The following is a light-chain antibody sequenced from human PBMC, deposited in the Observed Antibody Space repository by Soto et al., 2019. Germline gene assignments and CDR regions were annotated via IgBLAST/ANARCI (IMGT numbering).Light chain of an antibody. CDR3: QQYNNWAPLT. CDR1: QSVSSN. Sequence: EIVMTQSPATLSVSPEERATLSCRASQSVSSNLAWYQQKPGQAPRLLIYGASTGATGIPARFSGSGSGTEFTLTISSLQSEDFAVYYCQQYNNWAPLTFGGGTKVEIK. V-gene: IGKV3-15*01. CDR2: GAS. J-gene: IGKJ4*01.